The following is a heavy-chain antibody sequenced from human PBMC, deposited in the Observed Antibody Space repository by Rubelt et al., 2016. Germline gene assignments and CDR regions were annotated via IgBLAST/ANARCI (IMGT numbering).Heavy chain of an antibody. D-gene: IGHD3-9*01. CDR1: GGTFSSYA. Sequence: QVQLVQSGAEVKKPGASVKVFCKASGGTFSSYAISWVRQAPGQGLEWMGGIIPIFGTANYAQKFQGSVTITADKSTVTAYMELSSLRSEDTAVYYCASPPYDILTGYDYYYGMDVWGQGTTVTVSS. V-gene: IGHV1-69*06. CDR2: IIPIFGTA. J-gene: IGHJ6*02. CDR3: ASPPYDILTGYDYYYGMDV.